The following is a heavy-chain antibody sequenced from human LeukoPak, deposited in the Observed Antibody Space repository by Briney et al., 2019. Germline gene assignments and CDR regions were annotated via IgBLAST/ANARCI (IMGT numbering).Heavy chain of an antibody. CDR1: GYTFTSYD. CDR2: MNPNSGNT. V-gene: IGHV1-8*01. J-gene: IGHJ6*02. Sequence: GASVKVSCKASGYTFTSYDINWVRQATGQGLEWMGWMNPNSGNTGYAQKFQGRVTMTRNTSISTAYMELSSLRSEDTAVYYCATSGSGDLRYGMDVWGQGTTVTVSS. D-gene: IGHD3-10*01. CDR3: ATSGSGDLRYGMDV.